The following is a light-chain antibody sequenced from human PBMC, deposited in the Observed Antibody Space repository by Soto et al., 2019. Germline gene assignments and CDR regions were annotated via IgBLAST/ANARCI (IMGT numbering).Light chain of an antibody. Sequence: VMTQTALSLSVTPGQPASISCRSSQSLLHSDGKTYLYWYLQKPGQPPQLLIYEVSKRLSGVTERFGGSGSGTDFTLNISRVEAADLHVYYCMQTIHLPSTFGQGTKLEIK. CDR2: EVS. V-gene: IGKV2D-29*01. J-gene: IGKJ2*01. CDR1: QSLLHSDGKTY. CDR3: MQTIHLPST.